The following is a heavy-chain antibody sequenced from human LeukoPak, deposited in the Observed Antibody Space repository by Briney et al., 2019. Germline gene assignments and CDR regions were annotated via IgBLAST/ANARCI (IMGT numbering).Heavy chain of an antibody. D-gene: IGHD3-3*01. V-gene: IGHV4-34*01. CDR1: GGSFSDYH. J-gene: IGHJ6*03. CDR2: INQSGST. CDR3: ARSPAGAYSDFGLTVYYCYMDV. Sequence: SETLSLTCAVYGGSFSDYHWSWIRQPPGKGLEWIGEINQSGSTNYNPSLESRVTISLDASANQFSLKVSSVTAADTAVYYCARSPAGAYSDFGLTVYYCYMDVWGKGTAVTVSS.